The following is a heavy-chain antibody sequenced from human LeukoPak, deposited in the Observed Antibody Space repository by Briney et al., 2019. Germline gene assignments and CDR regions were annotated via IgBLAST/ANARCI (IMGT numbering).Heavy chain of an antibody. CDR3: ARALQLDQPLDY. CDR2: ILNSSYI. V-gene: IGHV3-21*01. J-gene: IGHJ4*02. D-gene: IGHD1/OR15-1a*01. Sequence: GGSLRLSCAASGFTFSSYALGWIRQAPGKGLEWVSSILNSSYIYYSDSVKGRFTISRDNAKNSLYLQMNSLRAEDTAVYYCARALQLDQPLDYWGQGTLVTVSS. CDR1: GFTFSSYA.